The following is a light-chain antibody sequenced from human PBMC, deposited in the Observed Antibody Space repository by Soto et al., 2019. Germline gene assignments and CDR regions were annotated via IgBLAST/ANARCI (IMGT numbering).Light chain of an antibody. J-gene: IGLJ2*01. CDR3: QTWATGIPV. V-gene: IGLV4-69*01. CDR2: FNIDGSH. Sequence: QPVLTQSPSASASLGASVKLTCTLSSGHSRYAIAWHQQQPGKGPRYLMKFNIDGSHSKGDGIPDRFSGSSSGAERYLTISSLQSEDEGDYYCQTWATGIPVFGGGTKVTVL. CDR1: SGHSRYA.